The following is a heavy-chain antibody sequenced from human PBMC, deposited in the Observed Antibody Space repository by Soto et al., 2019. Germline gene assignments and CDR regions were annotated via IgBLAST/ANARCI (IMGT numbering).Heavy chain of an antibody. CDR2: IIPIVGTA. Sequence: QVQRVQSGAEVKKPGSSVKVSCQASGGTFSSYAISWVRQAPGQGLEWMGGIIPIVGTANYAQKFQGRVTITADKSTSTAYKEMSSLRSEDTAVYYCAREGRDYDFWSGNDAFDIWGQGTMVTVSS. CDR3: AREGRDYDFWSGNDAFDI. D-gene: IGHD3-3*01. CDR1: GGTFSSYA. V-gene: IGHV1-69*06. J-gene: IGHJ3*02.